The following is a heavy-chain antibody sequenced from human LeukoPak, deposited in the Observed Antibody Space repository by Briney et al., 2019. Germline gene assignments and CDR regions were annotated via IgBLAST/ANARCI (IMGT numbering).Heavy chain of an antibody. CDR1: GYTFSSHY. Sequence: ASVKVSCKASGYTFSSHYMHWVRQAPGQGLEWMGFIDPRGGSTTYAQKFQGRVTMTWDTSTSTIYLELSSLRSEDTAVYFCARGGVGNGWVGSDFWGQGTLVTVSS. D-gene: IGHD6-19*01. J-gene: IGHJ4*02. V-gene: IGHV1-46*01. CDR3: ARGGVGNGWVGSDF. CDR2: IDPRGGST.